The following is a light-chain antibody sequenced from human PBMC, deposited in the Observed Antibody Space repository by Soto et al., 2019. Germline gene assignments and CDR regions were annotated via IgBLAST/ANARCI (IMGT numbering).Light chain of an antibody. CDR1: QSLDSRF. CDR3: QHFGTAPPWA. Sequence: ESVFTQSPGTLSFSPGERATLSCTASQSLDSRFLAWYQQKPGQAPRLLISGASSRAAGIPDRFSGSGSGTDFTLTISRLEPEDFAVYYCQHFGTAPPWAFGQGTKVDIK. CDR2: GAS. V-gene: IGKV3-20*01. J-gene: IGKJ1*01.